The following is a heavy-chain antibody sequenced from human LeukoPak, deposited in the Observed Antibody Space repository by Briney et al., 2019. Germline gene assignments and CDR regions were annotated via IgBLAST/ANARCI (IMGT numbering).Heavy chain of an antibody. CDR3: AKVEYDSSPL. CDR1: GFTFDDYA. Sequence: GGSLRLSCAASGFTFDDYAMHWVRQAPGKGLGWVSGISWNSGSIGYADSVKGRFTISRDNAKNSLYLQMNSLRAEDTALYYCAKVEYDSSPLWGQGTLVTVSS. D-gene: IGHD3-22*01. V-gene: IGHV3-9*01. CDR2: ISWNSGSI. J-gene: IGHJ1*01.